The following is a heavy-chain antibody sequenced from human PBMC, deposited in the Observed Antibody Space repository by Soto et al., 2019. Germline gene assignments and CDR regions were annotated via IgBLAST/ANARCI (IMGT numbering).Heavy chain of an antibody. D-gene: IGHD2-2*01. CDR2: ISNSGGST. CDR1: GFTFSTYG. CDR3: AKGAQPTQYYFDF. J-gene: IGHJ4*02. Sequence: PGGSLRLSCAASGFTFSTYGMSWVRQAPGKGLEWVSAISNSGGSTSYTGSVRGRFTISRDNSRNTVYLQMNSLRADDTAVYFSAKGAQPTQYYFDFWGQGTLVTVSS. V-gene: IGHV3-23*01.